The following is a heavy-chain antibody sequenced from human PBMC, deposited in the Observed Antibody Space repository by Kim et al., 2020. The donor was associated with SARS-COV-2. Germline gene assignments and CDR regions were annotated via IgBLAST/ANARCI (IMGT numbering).Heavy chain of an antibody. D-gene: IGHD3-10*01. CDR2: INTDGSIA. CDR3: VRMRHYSGSDGFDY. J-gene: IGHJ4*02. Sequence: GGSLRLSCAPSGFTLRSYWMLWVRQVPGQGLVWVSRINTDGSIAQYADAVKGRFTISSDNAKNTQYLQMNSLRAEDTAVYYCVRMRHYSGSDGFDYWGQGALVTVSS. V-gene: IGHV3-74*03. CDR1: GFTLRSYW.